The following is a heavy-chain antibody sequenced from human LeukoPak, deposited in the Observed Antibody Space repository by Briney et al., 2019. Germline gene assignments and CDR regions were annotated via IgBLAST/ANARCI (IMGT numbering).Heavy chain of an antibody. CDR2: IYYSGST. V-gene: IGHV4-39*01. CDR3: ARQFYGSGSYTDYYYYYMDV. J-gene: IGHJ6*03. Sequence: SETLSLTCTVSGGSISSSSYYWGWIRQPPGKGLEWIGSIYYSGSTYYNPSLKSRVTISVDTSKNQFSLKLSSVTAADTAVYYCARQFYGSGSYTDYYYYYMDVWDKGTTVTISS. CDR1: GGSISSSSYY. D-gene: IGHD3-10*01.